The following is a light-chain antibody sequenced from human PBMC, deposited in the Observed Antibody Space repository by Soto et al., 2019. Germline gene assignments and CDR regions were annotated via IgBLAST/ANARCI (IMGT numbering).Light chain of an antibody. Sequence: EIVLTQSPGTLSLSPGERATLSCRASQSIRNNYLAWYQQKPGQAPRVLIYGTSSRAPGIPARFSGSGSGKDFTLTIKRLEPDDFAVYYCQQYGDSRTFGQGTKVEMK. CDR1: QSIRNNY. CDR3: QQYGDSRT. J-gene: IGKJ1*01. V-gene: IGKV3-20*01. CDR2: GTS.